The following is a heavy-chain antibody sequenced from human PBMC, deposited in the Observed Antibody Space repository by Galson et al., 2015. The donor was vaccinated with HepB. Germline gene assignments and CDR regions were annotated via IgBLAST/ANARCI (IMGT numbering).Heavy chain of an antibody. CDR3: ARVAFSSWYRYFGY. D-gene: IGHD6-13*01. Sequence: SLRLSCAASGFTFSSYSMNWVRQAPGKGLERVSVIYSGGSTYYAASVKGRFTIPRDNSKNNLHLQMNSMIAEDTAVYYCARVAFSSWYRYFGYWDQGTLGTVSS. CDR1: GFTFSSYS. J-gene: IGHJ4*02. V-gene: IGHV3-66*02. CDR2: IYSGGST.